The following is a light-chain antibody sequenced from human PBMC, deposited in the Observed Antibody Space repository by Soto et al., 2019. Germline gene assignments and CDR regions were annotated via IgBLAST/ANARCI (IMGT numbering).Light chain of an antibody. J-gene: IGKJ1*01. Sequence: DIGLTPSPSSLSSSFRGRITITCRARQSIARYLNWYQHKPGKAPKILIYAASSLQRGVPSRFSGSGSGTEFTLTINSLQPDDFATYYCQQYHIYSGTFGQGTKVDI. CDR1: QSIARY. CDR2: AAS. CDR3: QQYHIYSGT. V-gene: IGKV1-39*01.